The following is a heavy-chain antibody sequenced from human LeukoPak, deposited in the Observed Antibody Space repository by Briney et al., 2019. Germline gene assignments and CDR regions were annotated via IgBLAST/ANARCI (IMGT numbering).Heavy chain of an antibody. V-gene: IGHV4-34*01. J-gene: IGHJ4*02. D-gene: IGHD3-22*01. CDR2: INHSGST. Sequence: SETLSLTCAVYGGSFSGYYWSWIRQPPGNRLEWIGEINHSGSTNYNPSLKSRVTISVDTSKNQFSLKLSSVTAADTAVYYCARLYYYDSSDYWGQGTLVTVSS. CDR1: GGSFSGYY. CDR3: ARLYYYDSSDY.